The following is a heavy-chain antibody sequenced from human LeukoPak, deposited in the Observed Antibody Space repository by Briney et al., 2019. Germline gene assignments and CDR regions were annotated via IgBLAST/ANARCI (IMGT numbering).Heavy chain of an antibody. V-gene: IGHV3-30-3*01. CDR1: GFTFSNYA. CDR2: ISYDGSNK. Sequence: PGGSLRLSCAASGFTFSNYAMHWVRQAPGKGLEWVAVISYDGSNKYYADSVKRRFTISRDNSKNTLYLQMNSLRAEDTAVYYCARDPRGFRNGLPYYYSYGMDVWGQGTTVTVSS. CDR3: ARDPRGFRNGLPYYYSYGMDV. J-gene: IGHJ6*02. D-gene: IGHD5-18*01.